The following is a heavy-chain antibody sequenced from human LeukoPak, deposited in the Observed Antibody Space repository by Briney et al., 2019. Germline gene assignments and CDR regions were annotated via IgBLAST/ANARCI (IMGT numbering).Heavy chain of an antibody. D-gene: IGHD6-13*01. CDR1: GFTFSSYS. V-gene: IGHV3-48*01. J-gene: IGHJ3*02. CDR2: ISSSSSTI. Sequence: PGGSLRLSCAASGFTFSSYSMNWVRQAPGKGLKWVSYISSSSSTIYYADSVKGRFTISRDNAKNSLYLQMNSLRAEDTAVYYCAKDRAAAAGDAFDIWGQGTMVTVSS. CDR3: AKDRAAAAGDAFDI.